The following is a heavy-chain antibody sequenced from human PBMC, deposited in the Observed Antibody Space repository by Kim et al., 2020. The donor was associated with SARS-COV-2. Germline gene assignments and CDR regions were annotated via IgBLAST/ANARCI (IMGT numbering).Heavy chain of an antibody. Sequence: GGSLRLSCAASGFTFSSYGMHWVRQAPGKGLEWVAVISYDGSNKYYADSVKGRFTISRDNSKNTLYLQMNSLRAEDTAVYYCAKDRLGFYSSSWNDAFD. CDR3: AKDRLGFYSSSWNDAFD. D-gene: IGHD6-13*01. CDR2: ISYDGSNK. J-gene: IGHJ3*02. V-gene: IGHV3-30*18. CDR1: GFTFSSYG.